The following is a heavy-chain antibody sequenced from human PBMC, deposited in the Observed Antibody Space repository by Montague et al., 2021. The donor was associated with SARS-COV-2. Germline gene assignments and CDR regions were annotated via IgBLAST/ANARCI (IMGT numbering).Heavy chain of an antibody. J-gene: IGHJ4*02. Sequence: PALVKPTQTLTLTCTFSGFSLSTSGMCVSWIRQPPGKALEWLARIDWDDDKYYSASLKTRLTISKDTSKNQVVLTMTNMDPVDTATYYCAREIAAAGPALDYWGQGTLVTVSS. D-gene: IGHD6-13*01. CDR1: GFSLSTSGMC. CDR2: IDWDDDK. V-gene: IGHV2-70*11. CDR3: AREIAAAGPALDY.